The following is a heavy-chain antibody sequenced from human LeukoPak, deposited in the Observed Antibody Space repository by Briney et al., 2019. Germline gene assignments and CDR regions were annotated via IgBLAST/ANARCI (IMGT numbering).Heavy chain of an antibody. Sequence: GGSLRLSCAASGFTFDDYTMHWVRQAPGKGLEWVSLISWDGGSKYYADSVKGRFTISRDNSKNSLYLQMNSLRTEDTALYYCAKEGSGGSLYMDVWGKGTTVTVSS. V-gene: IGHV3-43*01. CDR1: GFTFDDYT. CDR3: AKEGSGGSLYMDV. CDR2: ISWDGGSK. D-gene: IGHD2-15*01. J-gene: IGHJ6*03.